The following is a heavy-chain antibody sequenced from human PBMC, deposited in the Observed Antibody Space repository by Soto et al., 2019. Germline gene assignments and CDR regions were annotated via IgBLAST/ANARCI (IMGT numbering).Heavy chain of an antibody. J-gene: IGHJ4*02. CDR1: GGSIGGYY. Sequence: SETLCLTCRDSGGSIGGYYGTWLRPPPGKGLEWIGYIYHSGSTYYNPSLKSRVTISVDRSKNQFSLKLSSVTAADTAVYYCARDLRDGYNSYFDYWGQGTLVTVSS. V-gene: IGHV4-59*12. CDR3: ARDLRDGYNSYFDY. D-gene: IGHD5-12*01. CDR2: IYHSGST.